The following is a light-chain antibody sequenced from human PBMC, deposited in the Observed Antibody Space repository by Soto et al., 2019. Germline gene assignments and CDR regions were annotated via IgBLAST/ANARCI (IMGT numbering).Light chain of an antibody. CDR1: QGIGNT. Sequence: EIVMTQSPATLSVSPGEGATLSCRASQGIGNTVAWYQQKPGQTPRRLIYRTSIRATGVPDSVSGSASGTKFPLYITKQHSEDIAVYSWQHYGNWPSSFGGETKIESK. CDR3: QHYGNWPSS. CDR2: RTS. V-gene: IGKV3-15*01. J-gene: IGKJ4*01.